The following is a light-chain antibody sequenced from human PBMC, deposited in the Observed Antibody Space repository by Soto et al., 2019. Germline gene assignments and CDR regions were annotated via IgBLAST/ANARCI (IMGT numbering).Light chain of an antibody. J-gene: IGLJ3*02. CDR3: LLFYTGIRGV. CDR1: TGAVTSGHF. CDR2: DTS. Sequence: QAVVTQEPSLTVSPGGTVTLTCDSSTGAVTSGHFPYWFQQKPGQAPKILIYDTSHKHSWTPARFSGSLLGGRPALTLSGAQPEDEAEYYCLLFYTGIRGVFGGGTQLTV. V-gene: IGLV7-46*01.